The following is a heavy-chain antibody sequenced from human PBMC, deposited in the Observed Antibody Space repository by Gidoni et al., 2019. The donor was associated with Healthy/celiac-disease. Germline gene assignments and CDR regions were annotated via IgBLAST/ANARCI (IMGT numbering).Heavy chain of an antibody. CDR1: GGSISSGGYY. CDR3: ARVQVDSSGYFSWYFDL. J-gene: IGHJ2*01. Sequence: QVQLQESGPGLVKPSQTLSLTCTVSGGSISSGGYYWSWIRQHPGKGLEWIGYIYYSGSTYYNPSLKSRVTISVDTSKNQFSLKLSSVTAADTAVYYCARVQVDSSGYFSWYFDLWGRGTLVTVSS. CDR2: IYYSGST. V-gene: IGHV4-31*03. D-gene: IGHD3-22*01.